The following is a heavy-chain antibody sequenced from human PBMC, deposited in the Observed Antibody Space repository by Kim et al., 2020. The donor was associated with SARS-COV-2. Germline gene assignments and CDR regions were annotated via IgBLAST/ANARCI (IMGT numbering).Heavy chain of an antibody. D-gene: IGHD6-6*01. CDR3: ARGPTKSNAFDI. Sequence: GGYLRLSCVASGFTFSSYWMSWVRQAPGKGLEWVANIKQDGSEKYFVDSVKGRFTISRDDARNSLHLQMDSLRAEDTAVYYCARGPTKSNAFDIWGQGTMVTVSS. J-gene: IGHJ3*02. CDR1: GFTFSSYW. V-gene: IGHV3-7*01. CDR2: IKQDGSEK.